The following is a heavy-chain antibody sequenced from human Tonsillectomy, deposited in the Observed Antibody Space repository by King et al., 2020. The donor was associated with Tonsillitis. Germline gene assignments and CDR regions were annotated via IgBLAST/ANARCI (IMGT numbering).Heavy chain of an antibody. J-gene: IGHJ6*02. CDR1: GFTFSSYA. V-gene: IGHV3-30*04. CDR3: AGKIYCSGGSCYSDDYYYGMDV. D-gene: IGHD2-15*01. Sequence: VQLVESGGGVVQPGRSLRLSCAASGFTFSSYAMHWVRQAPGKGLEWVAVISYDGSNKYYADSVKGRFTISRDNSKNTLYLQMNSLRAEDTAVYYCAGKIYCSGGSCYSDDYYYGMDVWGPGTTVTVSS. CDR2: ISYDGSNK.